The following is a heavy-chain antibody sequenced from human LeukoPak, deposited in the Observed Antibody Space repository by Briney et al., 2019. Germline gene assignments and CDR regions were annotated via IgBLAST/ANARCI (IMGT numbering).Heavy chain of an antibody. CDR3: ARDDDDYYGSYYYGMDV. CDR1: GFTFSSYW. V-gene: IGHV3-7*01. D-gene: IGHD3-10*01. CDR2: IKQDGSEK. J-gene: IGHJ6*02. Sequence: GGSLRLSCAASGFTFSSYWMHWVRQAPGKGLEWVANIKQDGSEKYYVDSVKGRFTISRDNAKNSLYLQMNSLRAEDTAVYYCARDDDDYYGSYYYGMDVWGQGTTVTVSS.